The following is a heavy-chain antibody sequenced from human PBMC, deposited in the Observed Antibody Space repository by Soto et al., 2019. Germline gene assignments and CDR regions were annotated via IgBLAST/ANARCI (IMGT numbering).Heavy chain of an antibody. Sequence: QVQLVQSGAEVKKPGASVKVSCKASGYTFTSYDINWVRQATGQGLEWMGWMNPNSGNTGYAQKFQDRVTMTRNTSISTAYMELSSLRSEDTAVYYCARERGRITMVRGVLGLYNWFDPWGQGTLVTVSS. CDR1: GYTFTSYD. D-gene: IGHD3-10*01. J-gene: IGHJ5*02. V-gene: IGHV1-8*01. CDR2: MNPNSGNT. CDR3: ARERGRITMVRGVLGLYNWFDP.